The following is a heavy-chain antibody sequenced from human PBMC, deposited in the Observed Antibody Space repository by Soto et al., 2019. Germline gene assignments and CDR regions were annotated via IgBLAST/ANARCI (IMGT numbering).Heavy chain of an antibody. D-gene: IGHD2-8*01. CDR1: GFSFSSYA. CDR2: ISGSFGST. V-gene: IGHV3-23*01. Sequence: GGSLRLSCVASGFSFSSYAMNWVRQAPGKGLEWVSTISGSFGSTYNADSVQGRFTVSRDNSKNTLYLQMNSLRAEDTAVYYCASRSATVLSLTYWGPGTQVTVSS. J-gene: IGHJ4*02. CDR3: ASRSATVLSLTY.